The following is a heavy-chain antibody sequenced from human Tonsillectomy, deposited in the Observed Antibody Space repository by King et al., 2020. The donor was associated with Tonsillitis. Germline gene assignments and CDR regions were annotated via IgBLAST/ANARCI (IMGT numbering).Heavy chain of an antibody. J-gene: IGHJ6*02. CDR1: GFTFSTYG. CDR3: AKCPYDFWSGGLYYAMDV. V-gene: IGHV3-23*04. D-gene: IGHD3-3*01. CDR2: MRCAGART. Sequence: VQLVESGGGLVQPGGSLRLSCAASGFTFSTYGMTLVRQAAGKGLVWFALMRCAGARTDHADCGKGRFTISRENSKNTLDVQMNSLRSEDTAVYYCAKCPYDFWSGGLYYAMDVWGQGTTVTVSS.